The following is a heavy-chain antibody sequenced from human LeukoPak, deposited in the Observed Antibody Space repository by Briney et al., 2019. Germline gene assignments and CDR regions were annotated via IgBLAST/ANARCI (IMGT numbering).Heavy chain of an antibody. V-gene: IGHV1-2*02. CDR2: INPNSGGT. Sequence: GASVKVSCKASGYTFTSYDINWVRQATGQGLEWMGWINPNSGGTNYAQKFQGRVTMTRDTSISTAYMELSRLRSDDTAVYYCARDIPYDFWSGGGWFDPWGQGTLVTVSS. D-gene: IGHD3-3*01. J-gene: IGHJ5*02. CDR1: GYTFTSYD. CDR3: ARDIPYDFWSGGGWFDP.